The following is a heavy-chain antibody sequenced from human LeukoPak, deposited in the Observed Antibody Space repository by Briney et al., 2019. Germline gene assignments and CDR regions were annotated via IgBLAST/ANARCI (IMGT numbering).Heavy chain of an antibody. D-gene: IGHD3-10*01. CDR2: ISSSGSTI. CDR3: ARVDNYYYGSGNTIDY. V-gene: IGHV3-48*03. CDR1: GFTFSSYE. J-gene: IGHJ4*02. Sequence: GGSLRLSCAASGFTFSSYEMNWVRQAPGKGVEWVSYISSSGSTIYYADSVKGRFTISRDNAKNSLYLQMNSLRAEDTAVYYCARVDNYYYGSGNTIDYWGQGTLVTVSS.